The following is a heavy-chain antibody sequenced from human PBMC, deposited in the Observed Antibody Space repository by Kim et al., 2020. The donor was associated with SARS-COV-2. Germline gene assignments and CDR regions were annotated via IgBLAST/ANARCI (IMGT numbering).Heavy chain of an antibody. CDR2: IYHSGNT. J-gene: IGHJ4*01. CDR3: ARLRTDTGSYFRFDS. CDR1: GDSISTGNW. Sequence: SETLSLTCAVSGDSISTGNWWSWVRQAPGKGLEWIGEIYHSGNTNYNPSLKSRVSISVDKSKNQFSVNLNSVTAADTAMYYCARLRTDTGSYFRFDSWG. V-gene: IGHV4-4*02. D-gene: IGHD1-26*01.